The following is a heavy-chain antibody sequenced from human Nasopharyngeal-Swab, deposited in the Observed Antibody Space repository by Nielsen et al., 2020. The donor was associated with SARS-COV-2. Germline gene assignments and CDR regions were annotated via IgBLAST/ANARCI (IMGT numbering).Heavy chain of an antibody. V-gene: IGHV2-70*04. J-gene: IGHJ4*02. Sequence: SGPTLVKPTQTLTLTCTFSGFSLSTSGMRVSWIRQPPGKALEWLARIDWDDDKFYSTSLKTRLTISKDTSKNRVVLTMTNMDPVNTATYYCARVDVDTSMTHWGQGTLVAVSS. D-gene: IGHD5-18*01. CDR1: GFSLSTSGMR. CDR2: IDWDDDK. CDR3: ARVDVDTSMTH.